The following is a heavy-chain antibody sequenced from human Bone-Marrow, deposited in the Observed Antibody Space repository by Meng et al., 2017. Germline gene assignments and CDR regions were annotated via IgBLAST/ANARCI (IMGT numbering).Heavy chain of an antibody. D-gene: IGHD4-17*01. CDR2: ISSSGSTI. CDR1: GFTFSSYE. CDR3: AKVPYGDYFNWFDP. Sequence: GESLKISCAASGFTFSSYEMNWVRQAPGKGLEWVSYISSSGSTIYYADSVKGRFTISRDNSKNTLYLQMNSLRAEDTAIYFCAKVPYGDYFNWFDPRGQGTLVTVSS. V-gene: IGHV3-48*03. J-gene: IGHJ5*02.